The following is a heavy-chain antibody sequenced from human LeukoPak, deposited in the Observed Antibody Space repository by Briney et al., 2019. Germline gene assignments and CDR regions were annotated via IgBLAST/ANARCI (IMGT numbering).Heavy chain of an antibody. CDR1: GFTFSSYW. CDR3: ARGGSAYYDILTGYYITYYFDY. D-gene: IGHD3-9*01. Sequence: GGSLRLSCAASGFTFSSYWMSWVRQAPGKGLEWVANIKQDGSEKYYVDSVKGRFTISRDNAKNSLYLQMNSLSAEDTAVYYCARGGSAYYDILTGYYITYYFDYWGQGTLVTVSS. CDR2: IKQDGSEK. J-gene: IGHJ4*02. V-gene: IGHV3-7*03.